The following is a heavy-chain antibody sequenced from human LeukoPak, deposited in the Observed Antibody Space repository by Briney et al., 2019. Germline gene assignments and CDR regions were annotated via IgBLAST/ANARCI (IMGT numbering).Heavy chain of an antibody. CDR3: ARRQGCSSTSCPPDS. CDR1: GYSFTTYW. J-gene: IGHJ4*02. D-gene: IGHD2-2*01. V-gene: IGHV5-51*01. Sequence: GESLKISCRGSGYSFTTYWIGWVRQMPGKGLEWMGIIYPGDPDTRYSPSFQGQVTMPADKSINTAYLQWSSLKASDTAMYYCARRQGCSSTSCPPDSWGQGTLVTVSS. CDR2: IYPGDPDT.